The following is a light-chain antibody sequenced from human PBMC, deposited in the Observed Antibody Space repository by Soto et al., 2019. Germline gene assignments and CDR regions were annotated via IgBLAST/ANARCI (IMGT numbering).Light chain of an antibody. CDR2: DAF. Sequence: EIVLTQSPATLSLSPGERATLSCRASENINNYLAWYQQKPGQAPRLLIYDAFNRATGIPARFSGSGSGTDFTLTISSLEPEDFAVYYCQQCGSSPWTFGQGTKVEIK. CDR1: ENINNY. CDR3: QQCGSSPWT. J-gene: IGKJ1*01. V-gene: IGKV3-11*01.